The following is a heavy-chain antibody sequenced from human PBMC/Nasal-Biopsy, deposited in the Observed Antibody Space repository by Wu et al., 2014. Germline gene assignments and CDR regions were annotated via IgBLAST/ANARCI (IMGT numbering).Heavy chain of an antibody. V-gene: IGHV3-11*04. CDR1: GFTFSDYY. CDR3: ASGYSYADY. CDR2: ITSSGGTI. D-gene: IGHD5-18*01. J-gene: IGHJ4*02. Sequence: LRLSCAASGFTFSDYYMSWVRQAPGKGLEWISYITSSGGTIYYAESVRGRFTISRDNAKSSLYLQMNSLRAEDTAVYYCASGYSYADYWGQGTLVTVSS.